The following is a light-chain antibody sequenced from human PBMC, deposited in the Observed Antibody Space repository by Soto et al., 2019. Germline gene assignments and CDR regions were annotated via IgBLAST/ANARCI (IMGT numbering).Light chain of an antibody. CDR2: DAS. CDR1: RSISRW. Sequence: DIQMTQSPSTLSASVGDRVTITCRASRSISRWLAWYQQSPGRAPKLLIYDASSLESGVPSRFSGSGSATEFSLTITSLQPEDFASYYCQQANSFPLTFGGGTKVEIK. CDR3: QQANSFPLT. V-gene: IGKV1-5*01. J-gene: IGKJ4*01.